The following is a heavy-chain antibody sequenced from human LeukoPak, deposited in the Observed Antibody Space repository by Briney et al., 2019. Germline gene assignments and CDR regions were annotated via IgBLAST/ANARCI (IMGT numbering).Heavy chain of an antibody. V-gene: IGHV3-30*18. CDR2: ISYDGSNK. CDR1: GFTFSSYG. CDR3: AKDQTWLRGDWGFNGDWYFDL. D-gene: IGHD2-21*02. J-gene: IGHJ2*01. Sequence: GGSLRLSCAASGFTFSSYGMHWVRQAPGKGLGWVAVISYDGSNKYYADSVKGRFTISRDNSKNKLYLQMNSLRAEDTAVYYCAKDQTWLRGDWGFNGDWYFDLWGRGTLVTVSS.